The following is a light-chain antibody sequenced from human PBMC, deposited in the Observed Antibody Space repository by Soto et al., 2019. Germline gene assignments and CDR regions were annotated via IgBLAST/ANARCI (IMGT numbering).Light chain of an antibody. Sequence: DIQMTQSPSSLSASVGDRVTIACRASQSISSDLNWYQQTPGKAPKLLIYAASSLQSGVPSRFSGSGSGTHFTLTVSSLQAEDFATYYCQQSFSSPRTFGQGTKVEIK. CDR2: AAS. CDR1: QSISSD. V-gene: IGKV1-39*01. CDR3: QQSFSSPRT. J-gene: IGKJ1*01.